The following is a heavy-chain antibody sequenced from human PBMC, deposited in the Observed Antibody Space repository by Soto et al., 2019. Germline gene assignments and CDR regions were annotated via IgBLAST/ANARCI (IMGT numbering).Heavy chain of an antibody. Sequence: QVPLVQSGAEVKKPGASVKVSCKASGYTFTSYGISWVRQAPGQGLEWMGWISAYNGNTNYAQKLQGRVTMTTDTTTSTAYMELRSLRSDDTAVYYCARGVLGLLGVVLDAFDIWGQGTMVTVSS. CDR3: ARGVLGLLGVVLDAFDI. CDR2: ISAYNGNT. J-gene: IGHJ3*02. CDR1: GYTFTSYG. D-gene: IGHD3-3*01. V-gene: IGHV1-18*01.